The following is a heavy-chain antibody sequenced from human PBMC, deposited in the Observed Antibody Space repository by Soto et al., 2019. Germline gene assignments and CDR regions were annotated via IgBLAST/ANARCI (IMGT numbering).Heavy chain of an antibody. D-gene: IGHD1-26*01. CDR2: IDPSDSYT. CDR3: ARHHIVVGASSDYGMDV. Sequence: GESLKISCKGCGYSFTSYWIGWVRQMPGKGLEWMGRIDPSDSYTNYSPSFQGHVTISADKSISTAYLQWSSLKASDTAMYYCARHHIVVGASSDYGMDVWGQGTTVTVSS. CDR1: GYSFTSYW. V-gene: IGHV5-10-1*01. J-gene: IGHJ6*02.